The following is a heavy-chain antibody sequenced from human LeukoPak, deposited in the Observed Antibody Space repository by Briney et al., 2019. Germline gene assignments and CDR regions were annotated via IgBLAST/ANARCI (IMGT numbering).Heavy chain of an antibody. V-gene: IGHV1-8*01. Sequence: ASVKVSCKASGYTFTSYDINWVRLATGQGLEWMGWMNPKSGNTGYAQKFQGRVTMTRNTSISTAYMELGSLRSEDTAVYYCARGSLWSVNDGMDVWGQGTTVTVSS. CDR1: GYTFTSYD. J-gene: IGHJ6*02. CDR3: ARGSLWSVNDGMDV. D-gene: IGHD3-3*01. CDR2: MNPKSGNT.